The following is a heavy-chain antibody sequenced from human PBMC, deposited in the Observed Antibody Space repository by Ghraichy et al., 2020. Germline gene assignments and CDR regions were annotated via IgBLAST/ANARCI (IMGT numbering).Heavy chain of an antibody. J-gene: IGHJ2*01. D-gene: IGHD3-22*01. Sequence: PSETLSLTCTVSGGSISSYYWSWIRQPAGKGLEWIGRIYTSGSTNYNPSLKSRVTMSVDTSKNQFSLKLSSVTAADTAVYYCARDLPDYYYDSSGYPKSYWYFDLWGRGTLVTVSS. V-gene: IGHV4-4*07. CDR1: GGSISSYY. CDR2: IYTSGST. CDR3: ARDLPDYYYDSSGYPKSYWYFDL.